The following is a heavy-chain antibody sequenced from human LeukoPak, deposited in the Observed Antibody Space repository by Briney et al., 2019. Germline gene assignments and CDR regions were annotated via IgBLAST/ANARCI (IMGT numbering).Heavy chain of an antibody. CDR1: GYTFTGYY. D-gene: IGHD4-11*01. V-gene: IGHV1-2*02. CDR3: ARDDYSIPFDF. Sequence: ASVKVSCKASGYTFTGYYMHWVRQAPGQGLEWMGWIHPNSGGTNYAQQLQGRVTMTRDTSISTAYMELSRLRSDDTAVYYCARDDYSIPFDFWGQGTLVTVSS. J-gene: IGHJ4*02. CDR2: IHPNSGGT.